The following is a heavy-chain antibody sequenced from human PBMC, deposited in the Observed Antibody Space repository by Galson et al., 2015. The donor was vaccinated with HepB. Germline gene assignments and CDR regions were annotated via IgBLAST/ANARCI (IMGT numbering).Heavy chain of an antibody. Sequence: QVQLQESGPGLVKPSETLSLTCTVSGGSISSSSYYWGWIRQPPGKGLEWIGSIYYSGSTYYNPSLKSRVTISVDTSKNQFSLKLSSVTAADTAVYYCARQLISERYYDFWSGYCPLYWGQGTLVTVSS. J-gene: IGHJ4*02. CDR2: IYYSGST. D-gene: IGHD3-3*01. V-gene: IGHV4-39*01. CDR1: GGSISSSSYY. CDR3: ARQLISERYYDFWSGYCPLY.